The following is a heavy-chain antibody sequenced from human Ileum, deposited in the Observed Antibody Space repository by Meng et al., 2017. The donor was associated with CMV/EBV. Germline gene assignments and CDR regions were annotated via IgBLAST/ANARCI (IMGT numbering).Heavy chain of an antibody. CDR3: ARERGYGSGSYFHSWFDP. CDR1: GGSFSGHG. V-gene: IGHV4-34*01. D-gene: IGHD3-10*01. J-gene: IGHJ5*02. Sequence: YGGSFSGHGSWIRQPPGKGLEWIGEINHSGSTSYNPSIKSRVTISVDTSRNQFSLKLSSMTVADTAVYYCARERGYGSGSYFHSWFDPWGQGTLVTVSS. CDR2: INHSGST.